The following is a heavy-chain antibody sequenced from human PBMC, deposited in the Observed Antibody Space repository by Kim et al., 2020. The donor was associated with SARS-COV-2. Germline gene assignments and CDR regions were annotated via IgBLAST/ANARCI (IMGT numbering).Heavy chain of an antibody. J-gene: IGHJ4*02. Sequence: AQKLKGRAPMTTDTSTSTAYMELRSLRSDDTAVYYCARDAGITGTTLNDYWGQGTLVTVSS. V-gene: IGHV1-18*01. D-gene: IGHD1-20*01. CDR3: ARDAGITGTTLNDY.